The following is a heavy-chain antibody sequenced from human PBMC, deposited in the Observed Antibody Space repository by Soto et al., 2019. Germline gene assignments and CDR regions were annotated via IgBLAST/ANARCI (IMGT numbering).Heavy chain of an antibody. CDR2: INHSGST. J-gene: IGHJ3*02. CDR1: GGSFSGYY. D-gene: IGHD2-2*01. CDR3: ARGGRIVVPAANDAFDI. V-gene: IGHV4-34*01. Sequence: SETLSLTCAVYGGSFSGYYWSWIRQPPGKGLEWIGEINHSGSTNYNPSLKSRVTISVDTSKNQFSLKLSSVTAADTAVYYCARGGRIVVPAANDAFDIWGQGTMVTV.